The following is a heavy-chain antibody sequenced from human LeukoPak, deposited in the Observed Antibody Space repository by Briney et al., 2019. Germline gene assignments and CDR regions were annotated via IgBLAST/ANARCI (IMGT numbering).Heavy chain of an antibody. J-gene: IGHJ3*02. V-gene: IGHV3-30*04. D-gene: IGHD5-12*01. CDR1: GFTFSSYA. CDR3: ARAASWPDAFDI. CDR2: ISYDGSNK. Sequence: GGSLRLSCAASGFTFSSYAMHWVRQAPGKGLEWVAVISYDGSNKYYADSVKGRFTIPRDNSKNTLYLQMNSLRAEDTAVYYCARAASWPDAFDIWGQGTMVTVSS.